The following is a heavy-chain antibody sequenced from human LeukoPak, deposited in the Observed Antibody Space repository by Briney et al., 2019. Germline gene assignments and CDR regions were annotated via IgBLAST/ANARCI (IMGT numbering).Heavy chain of an antibody. J-gene: IGHJ6*03. CDR3: AKDYYDSSGDAHYYYYYMDV. V-gene: IGHV3-43D*03. D-gene: IGHD3-22*01. Sequence: GGSLRLSCAASGFTFDDYAMHWVRQAPGKGLEWVSLISWDGGSTYYADSVKGRFTISRDNSKNSLYLQMNSLRAEDTALYYCAKDYYDSSGDAHYYYYYMDVWGKGTTVTVSS. CDR2: ISWDGGST. CDR1: GFTFDDYA.